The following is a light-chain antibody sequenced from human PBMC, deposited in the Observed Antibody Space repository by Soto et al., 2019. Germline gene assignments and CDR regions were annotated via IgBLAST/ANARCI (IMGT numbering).Light chain of an antibody. J-gene: IGLJ1*01. V-gene: IGLV2-8*01. CDR3: TSYAGSSNV. Sequence: QSALTQPPSASGSPGQSVAISCTGTSSDVGGYNYVSWYQQHPGKAPKLMIYEVNKRPSGVPDRFSGSKSGNTASLTFSGHQAEDEADYYCTSYAGSSNVFGTGTKLTVL. CDR2: EVN. CDR1: SSDVGGYNY.